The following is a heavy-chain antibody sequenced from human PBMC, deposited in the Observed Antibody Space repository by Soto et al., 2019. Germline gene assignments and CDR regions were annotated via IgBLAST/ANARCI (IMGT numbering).Heavy chain of an antibody. CDR1: GGSISSGGYY. V-gene: IGHV4-31*03. CDR2: IYYSGST. Sequence: SETLSLTCTGSGGSISSGGYYWSWIRQHPGKGLEWIGYIYYSGSTYYNPSLKSRVTISVDTSKNQFSLKLSSVTAADTAVYYCARERAGGYYFNWFDPWGQGTLVTVSS. D-gene: IGHD3-10*01. CDR3: ARERAGGYYFNWFDP. J-gene: IGHJ5*02.